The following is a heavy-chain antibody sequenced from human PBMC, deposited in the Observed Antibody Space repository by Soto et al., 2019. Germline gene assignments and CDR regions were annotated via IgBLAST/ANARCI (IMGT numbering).Heavy chain of an antibody. CDR2: IYPGDSDT. J-gene: IGHJ3*02. Sequence: GESLKISCKGSGYSFTSYWIGWVRQMPGKGLEWMGIIYPGDSDTRYSPSFQGQVTISADKSISTAYLQWSSLKASDTAMYYCARSVGVVPAANHAFDIWGQGTMVTVSS. D-gene: IGHD2-2*01. V-gene: IGHV5-51*01. CDR1: GYSFTSYW. CDR3: ARSVGVVPAANHAFDI.